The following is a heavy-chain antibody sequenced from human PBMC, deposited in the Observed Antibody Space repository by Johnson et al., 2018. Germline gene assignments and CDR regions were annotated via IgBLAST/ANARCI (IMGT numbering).Heavy chain of an antibody. D-gene: IGHD5/OR15-5a*01. CDR2: ISYDGSNK. J-gene: IGHJ3*02. Sequence: QVQLVQSGGGVVQPGRSLRLSCAASGFTFSSYAMHWVRQAPGKGLEWVAVISYDGSNKYYADSVKGRFTISRDNSKNTLYLQMNSLRAEDTAVYYCARDLSGDAFDNWGQGTMVTGSS. CDR1: GFTFSSYA. CDR3: ARDLSGDAFDN. V-gene: IGHV3-30-3*01.